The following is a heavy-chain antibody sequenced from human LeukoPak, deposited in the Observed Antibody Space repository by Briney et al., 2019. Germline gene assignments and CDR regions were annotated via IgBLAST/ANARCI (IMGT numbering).Heavy chain of an antibody. CDR3: ASTSSGGTGDYYYYGMDV. CDR2: INPNSGGT. J-gene: IGHJ6*02. V-gene: IGHV1-2*02. Sequence: ASVKVSCKASGYTFTGYYMHWVRQAPGQGLEWMGWINPNSGGTNYAQKFQGRVTMTRDTSISTAYMELRSLRSDDTAVYYCASTSSGGTGDYYYYGMDVWGQGTTVTVSS. CDR1: GYTFTGYY. D-gene: IGHD6-19*01.